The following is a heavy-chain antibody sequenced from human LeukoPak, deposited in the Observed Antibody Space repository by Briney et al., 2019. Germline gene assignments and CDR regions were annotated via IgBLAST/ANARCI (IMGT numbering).Heavy chain of an antibody. D-gene: IGHD2-2*01. CDR2: INPNSGGT. V-gene: IGHV1-2*02. J-gene: IGHJ4*02. CDR3: ARGIVVVPAAIPGY. CDR1: GYTFTGYY. Sequence: ASVKVSCKASGYTFTGYYMHWVRQAPGQGPAWMGWINPNSGGTNYAQKFQGRVTMTRDTSISTAYMELSRLRSDDTAVYYCARGIVVVPAAIPGYWGQGTLVTVSS.